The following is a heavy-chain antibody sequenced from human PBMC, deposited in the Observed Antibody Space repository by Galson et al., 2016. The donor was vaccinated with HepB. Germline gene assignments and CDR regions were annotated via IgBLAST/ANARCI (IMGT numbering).Heavy chain of an antibody. J-gene: IGHJ4*02. V-gene: IGHV3-23*01. Sequence: SLRLSCAASGFTFSSYAMSWVRQAPGKGLEWVSSISGGSGGTFYVDSVKGRFTISRDSPKNTMYLQMNSLRAEDTAVYYCAKGGIYNGLSVWGQGILVTVSS. D-gene: IGHD5-24*01. CDR2: ISGGSGGT. CDR1: GFTFSSYA. CDR3: AKGGIYNGLSV.